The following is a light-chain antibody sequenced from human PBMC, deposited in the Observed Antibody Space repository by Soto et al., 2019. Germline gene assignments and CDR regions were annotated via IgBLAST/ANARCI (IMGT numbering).Light chain of an antibody. J-gene: IGKJ2*01. CDR1: QSVSSS. V-gene: IGKV3-11*01. CDR3: QQRSNLPYT. CDR2: DAS. Sequence: EIVLTQSPATLSLSPGERATLSCRASQSVSSSLAWYQQKPGQAPRVLIYDASNRAPGIPARFSGSGSGTDFTLTISSLESEDVAVYYCQQRSNLPYTFGQGTKLEIK.